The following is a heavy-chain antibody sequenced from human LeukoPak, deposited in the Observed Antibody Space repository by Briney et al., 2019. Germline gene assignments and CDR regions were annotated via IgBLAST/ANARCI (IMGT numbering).Heavy chain of an antibody. CDR3: ARTQDYYDGRGYYYMDV. V-gene: IGHV1-69*05. CDR2: IIPIFGTA. D-gene: IGHD3-22*01. Sequence: GASVKVSCKASGGTFSSYAISWVRQAPGQGLEWMGRIIPIFGTANYAQKFQGRVTITTDESTSTAYMELSSLRSEDTAVYYCARTQDYYDGRGYYYMDVWGKGTTVTVSS. J-gene: IGHJ6*03. CDR1: GGTFSSYA.